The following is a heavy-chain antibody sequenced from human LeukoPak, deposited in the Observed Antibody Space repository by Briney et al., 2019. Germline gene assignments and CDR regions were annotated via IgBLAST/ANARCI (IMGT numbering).Heavy chain of an antibody. V-gene: IGHV3-30-3*01. Sequence: GGSLRLSCAASGFTFSSYAMHWVRQAPGKGLEWVAVISYDGSHKYYADSVKGRFTISRDNAKNSLSLQMNSLRAEDTAVYYCARDEAGDLGAFDIWGQGTMVTVSS. J-gene: IGHJ3*02. CDR3: ARDEAGDLGAFDI. CDR2: ISYDGSHK. CDR1: GFTFSSYA. D-gene: IGHD3-16*01.